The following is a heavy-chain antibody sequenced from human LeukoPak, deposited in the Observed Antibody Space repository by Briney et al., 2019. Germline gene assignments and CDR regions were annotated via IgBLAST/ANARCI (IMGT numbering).Heavy chain of an antibody. CDR2: IIPIFGTA. CDR1: GGTFSSYA. Sequence: GASVKVSCKASGGTFSSYAISWVRQAPGQGLEWMGGIIPIFGTANYAQKFQGRVTITADESTSTAYMELSSLRSEDTAVYYCASVGRGRDYYYYYMDVWGKGTTVTVSS. J-gene: IGHJ6*03. D-gene: IGHD1-26*01. V-gene: IGHV1-69*13. CDR3: ASVGRGRDYYYYYMDV.